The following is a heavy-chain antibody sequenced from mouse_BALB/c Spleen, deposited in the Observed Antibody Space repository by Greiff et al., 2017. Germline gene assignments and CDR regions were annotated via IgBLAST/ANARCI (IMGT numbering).Heavy chain of an antibody. V-gene: IGHV14-3*02. D-gene: IGHD2-1*01. CDR1: GFNIKDTY. J-gene: IGHJ3*01. CDR2: IDPANGNT. CDR3: ADYCNFAY. Sequence: VQLQQSGAELVKPGASVKLSCTASGFNIKDTYMHWVKQRPEQGLEWIGRIDPANGNTKYDPKFQGKATITADTSSNTAYLQLSSLTSEDTAVYYCADYCNFAYWGQGTLVTVSA.